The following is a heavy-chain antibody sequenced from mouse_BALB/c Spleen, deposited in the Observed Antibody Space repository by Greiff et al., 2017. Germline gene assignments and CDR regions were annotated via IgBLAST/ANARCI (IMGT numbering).Heavy chain of an antibody. CDR3: ARKGHGGFAY. D-gene: IGHD6-1*01. CDR2: ISTYYGDA. Sequence: VQLQQSGAELVRPGVSVKISCKGSGYTFTDYAMHWVKQSHAKSLEWIGVISTYYGDASYNQKFKGKATMTVDKSSSTAYMELARLTSEDSAIYYCARKGHGGFAYWGQGTLVTVSA. J-gene: IGHJ3*01. CDR1: GYTFTDYA. V-gene: IGHV1S137*01.